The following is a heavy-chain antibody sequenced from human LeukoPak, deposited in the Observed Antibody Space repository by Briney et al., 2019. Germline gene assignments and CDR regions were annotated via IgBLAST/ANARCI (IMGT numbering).Heavy chain of an antibody. Sequence: PGGSLRLSCAASGFTFSSYGMHWVRQAPGKGLEYVSGMSSKGGSTYYANSVKGRFTISRDYSRNTLYLQMGSLRAEDMAVYYCARGGEASCSDDCYIPPGYWGQGTLVTVSS. D-gene: IGHD2-21*02. CDR2: MSSKGGST. J-gene: IGHJ4*02. CDR1: GFTFSSYG. CDR3: ARGGEASCSDDCYIPPGY. V-gene: IGHV3-64*01.